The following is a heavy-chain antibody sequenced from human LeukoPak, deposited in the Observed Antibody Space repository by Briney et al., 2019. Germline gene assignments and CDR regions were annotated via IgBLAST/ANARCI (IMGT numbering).Heavy chain of an antibody. CDR1: GGTFSSYA. V-gene: IGHV1-69*13. J-gene: IGHJ4*02. D-gene: IGHD2-2*01. CDR3: ARSGYCSSTCCWLIDY. CDR2: IIPIFGTA. Sequence: SVKVSCKASGGTFSSYAISWVRQAPGQGLEWMGGIIPIFGTANYAQKFQGRVTITADESTSTAYMELSSLRSEDTAVYYCARSGYCSSTCCWLIDYWGQGTLVTVSP.